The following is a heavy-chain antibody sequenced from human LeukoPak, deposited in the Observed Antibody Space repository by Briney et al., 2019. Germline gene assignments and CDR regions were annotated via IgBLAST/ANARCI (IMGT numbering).Heavy chain of an antibody. CDR1: GGSISSYY. D-gene: IGHD6-13*01. CDR3: AREWGSSWLGGWFDP. J-gene: IGHJ5*02. CDR2: IYYTGST. V-gene: IGHV4-59*12. Sequence: SETLSLTCTVSGGSISSYYWTWIRQPPGKGLEWIGYIYYTGSTDYNPSLKSRVTISLDTSKNQFSLKLSSVTAADTAVYYCAREWGSSWLGGWFDPWGQGTLVTVSS.